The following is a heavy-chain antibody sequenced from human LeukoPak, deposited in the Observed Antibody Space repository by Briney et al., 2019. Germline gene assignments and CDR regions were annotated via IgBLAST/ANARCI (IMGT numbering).Heavy chain of an antibody. CDR3: AKDSTGWGYSSSVDAFDI. CDR1: GFTFSSYS. V-gene: IGHV3-21*01. Sequence: GGSLRLSCAASGFTFSSYSMNWVRQAPGKGLEWVSSISSTSSYIYYADSMKGRFTISRDNAKNSLYLQMNSLRVEDTAVYYCAKDSTGWGYSSSVDAFDIWGQGTMVTVSS. D-gene: IGHD6-6*01. J-gene: IGHJ3*02. CDR2: ISSTSSYI.